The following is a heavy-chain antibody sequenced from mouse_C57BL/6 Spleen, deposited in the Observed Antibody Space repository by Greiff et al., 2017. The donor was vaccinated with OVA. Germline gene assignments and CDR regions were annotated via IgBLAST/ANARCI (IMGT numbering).Heavy chain of an antibody. CDR3: ARNYYGSSPRFAY. CDR1: GFTFSDYG. Sequence: EVKLVESGGGLVKPGGSLKLSCAASGFTFSDYGMHWVRQAPEKGLEWVAYISSGSSTIYYADTVKGRFTISRDNAKNTLFLQMTSMRSKDTAMYYCARNYYGSSPRFAYWGQGTLVTVSA. D-gene: IGHD1-1*01. CDR2: ISSGSSTI. V-gene: IGHV5-17*01. J-gene: IGHJ3*01.